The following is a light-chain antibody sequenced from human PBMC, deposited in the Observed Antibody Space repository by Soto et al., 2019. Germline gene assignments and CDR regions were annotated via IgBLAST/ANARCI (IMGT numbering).Light chain of an antibody. CDR3: QKRSNRLLT. V-gene: IGKV3-11*01. Sequence: EIVLTQSPATLSLSPGERATLSCRASQSFSSFLAWYQQKPGQAPRLLIYDTSNKATAIPVRFSGSGSGTGFTLTISSLEPEDFEVYYGQKRSNRLLTFGGGTKVEIK. CDR2: DTS. CDR1: QSFSSF. J-gene: IGKJ4*01.